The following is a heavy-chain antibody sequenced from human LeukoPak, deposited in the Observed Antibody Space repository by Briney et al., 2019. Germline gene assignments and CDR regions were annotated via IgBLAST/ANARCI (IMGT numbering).Heavy chain of an antibody. CDR2: IKQDGSEK. D-gene: IGHD5-12*01. CDR3: ARGGGSGYYGSAFNV. J-gene: IGHJ3*01. V-gene: IGHV3-7*01. Sequence: PGGSLRLSCAASGFTFSSYWMSWVRQAPGKGLEWVANIKQDGSEKYYVDSVKGRFTISRDNPKNSLYLQMNIVRADDTAVYYCARGGGSGYYGSAFNVWGQGTTVSVSS. CDR1: GFTFSSYW.